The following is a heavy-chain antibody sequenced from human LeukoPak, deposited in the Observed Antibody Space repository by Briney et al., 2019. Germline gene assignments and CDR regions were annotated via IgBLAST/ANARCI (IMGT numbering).Heavy chain of an antibody. CDR3: ARTPTYYDFWSGYHYYYFDY. D-gene: IGHD3-3*01. V-gene: IGHV3-30*04. CDR2: ISYNGSNK. J-gene: IGHJ4*02. Sequence: PGGSLRLSCAASGFTFSSYAMHWVRQAPGKGLEWVAVISYNGSNKYYADSVKGRFTISRDNSKSTLYLQMNSLRAEDTAVYYCARTPTYYDFWSGYHYYYFDYWGQGTLVTVSS. CDR1: GFTFSSYA.